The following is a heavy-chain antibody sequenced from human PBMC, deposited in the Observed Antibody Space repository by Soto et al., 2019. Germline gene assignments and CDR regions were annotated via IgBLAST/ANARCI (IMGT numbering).Heavy chain of an antibody. V-gene: IGHV1-2*02. CDR3: ARDLDDSSSSLFDP. D-gene: IGHD6-6*01. CDR1: GYTFTGYY. CDR2: INPNSGGT. Sequence: ASVTVSCKASGYTFTGYYMHWVRQAPGQGLEWMGWINPNSGGTNYAQKFQGRVTMTRDPSISTAYMELSRLRSDDTAVYYCARDLDDSSSSLFDPWGQGTLVTV. J-gene: IGHJ5*02.